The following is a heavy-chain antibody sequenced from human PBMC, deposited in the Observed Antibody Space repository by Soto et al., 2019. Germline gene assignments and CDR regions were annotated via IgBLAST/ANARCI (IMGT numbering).Heavy chain of an antibody. CDR1: GFSLSTSGVG. J-gene: IGHJ4*02. Sequence: QITLKESGPTRVKPTQTLTLTCTFSGFSLSTSGVGVGWIRQPPGKALEWLALIYWDDDKRYSPSLKSRLTITKDTSKNQVVLTMTNMDPVDTATYYCALLSGYDSSFDYWGQGTLVTVSS. CDR3: ALLSGYDSSFDY. V-gene: IGHV2-5*02. D-gene: IGHD5-12*01. CDR2: IYWDDDK.